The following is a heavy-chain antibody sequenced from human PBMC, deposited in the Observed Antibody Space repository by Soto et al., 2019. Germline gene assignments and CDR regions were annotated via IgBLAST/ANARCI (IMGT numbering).Heavy chain of an antibody. Sequence: GGSLRLSCAASGFTFSDYYMSWIRQAPGKGLEWVSYITSSGDTIYYSDSVKGRFTISRDNAKKSLYLQMNSLRADDTAVYYCATHGSGYSFDSWGQGTLVTVSS. CDR2: ITSSGDTI. J-gene: IGHJ4*02. CDR3: ATHGSGYSFDS. CDR1: GFTFSDYY. D-gene: IGHD3-3*01. V-gene: IGHV3-11*01.